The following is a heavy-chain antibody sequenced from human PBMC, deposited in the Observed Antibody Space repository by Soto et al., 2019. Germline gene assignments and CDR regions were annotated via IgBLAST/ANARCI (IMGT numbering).Heavy chain of an antibody. D-gene: IGHD3-10*01. Sequence: QVQLVQSGAEVKKPGSSVKVSCKASGGTFSSYAISWVRQAPGQGLEWMGGIIPIFGTAKYAQKIQGRVTITADESTSTANMELSSLRSEDTAVYYCAKDKETGVNWFDPWGQGTLVTVSS. CDR2: IIPIFGTA. V-gene: IGHV1-69*01. CDR3: AKDKETGVNWFDP. CDR1: GGTFSSYA. J-gene: IGHJ5*02.